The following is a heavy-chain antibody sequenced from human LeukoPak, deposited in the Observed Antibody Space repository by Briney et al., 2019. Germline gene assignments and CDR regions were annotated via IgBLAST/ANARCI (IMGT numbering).Heavy chain of an antibody. J-gene: IGHJ5*02. CDR3: VRAHHPGGWFDP. D-gene: IGHD3-10*01. CDR1: GFTYSSSW. CDR2: INQDGGEI. Sequence: GGSLRLSCAASGFTYSSSWMTWVRQAPGKGLEWVASINQDGGEIHYVDSVKGRFTISRDNAKNSLYLQMNSLTAEDTAVHYCVRAHHPGGWFDPWGQGTLVTVSS. V-gene: IGHV3-7*04.